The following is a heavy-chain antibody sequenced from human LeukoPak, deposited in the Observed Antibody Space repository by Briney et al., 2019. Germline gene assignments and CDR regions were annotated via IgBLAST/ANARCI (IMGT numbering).Heavy chain of an antibody. Sequence: SETLSLTCTVSGGSISGYYWSWIRQPPGKGLEWIGYIYYSGSTNYNPSLKSRVTISVDTSKNQFSLKLSSVTAADTAVYYCAREDYGDYSGGFDYWGQGTLVTVSS. D-gene: IGHD4-17*01. CDR1: GGSISGYY. V-gene: IGHV4-59*01. CDR3: AREDYGDYSGGFDY. J-gene: IGHJ4*02. CDR2: IYYSGST.